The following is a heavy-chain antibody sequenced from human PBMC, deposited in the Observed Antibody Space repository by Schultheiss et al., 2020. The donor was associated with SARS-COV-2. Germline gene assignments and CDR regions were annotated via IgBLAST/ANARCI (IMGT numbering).Heavy chain of an antibody. CDR3: ARQPRAYYFDY. CDR1: GGSISSYY. CDR2: IFYTGST. Sequence: SETLSLTCTVSGGSISSYYWSWIRQPPGKGLEWIGYIFYTGSTSYNPSLNSRVSMSLDTSKNQFSLKLSSVTAADTAVYYCARQPRAYYFDYWGQGTLVTVSS. J-gene: IGHJ4*02. V-gene: IGHV4-59*01.